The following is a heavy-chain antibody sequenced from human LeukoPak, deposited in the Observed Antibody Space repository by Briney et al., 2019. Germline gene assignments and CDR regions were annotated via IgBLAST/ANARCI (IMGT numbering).Heavy chain of an antibody. CDR3: ARDGAAAGMSNYYYYMDV. J-gene: IGHJ6*03. D-gene: IGHD6-13*01. V-gene: IGHV1-2*02. CDR2: INPNSGGT. CDR1: GYTFTGYY. Sequence: GASVKVSCKASGYTFTGYYMHWVRQAPGQGLEWMGWINPNSGGTNYAQKFQGRVTMTRDTSISTAYMELSRLRSDDTAVYYCARDGAAAGMSNYYYYMDVWGKGTTVTISS.